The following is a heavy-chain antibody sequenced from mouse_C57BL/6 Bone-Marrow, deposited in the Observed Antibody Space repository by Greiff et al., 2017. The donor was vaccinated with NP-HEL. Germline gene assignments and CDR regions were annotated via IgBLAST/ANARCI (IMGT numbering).Heavy chain of an antibody. Sequence: EVQLKESGPELVKPGASVKMSCKASGYTFTSYVMHWVKQKPGQGLEWIGYIYPYNDGTKYNEKFKGKATLTSDKSSSTAYMELSSLTSEDSAVYYCARRWGLGNFYYFDYWGQGTTLTVSS. CDR3: ARRWGLGNFYYFDY. CDR2: IYPYNDGT. D-gene: IGHD2-1*01. CDR1: GYTFTSYV. V-gene: IGHV1-14*01. J-gene: IGHJ2*01.